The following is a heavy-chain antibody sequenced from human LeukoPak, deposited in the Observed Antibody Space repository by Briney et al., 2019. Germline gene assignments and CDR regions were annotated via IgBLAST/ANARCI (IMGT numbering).Heavy chain of an antibody. J-gene: IGHJ4*02. V-gene: IGHV3-33*06. D-gene: IGHD5/OR15-5a*01. CDR2: IWYDGSNK. CDR1: GFTFSSDG. CDR3: AKGWRGVYAPVYFDY. Sequence: PGRSLRLSCAASGFTFSSDGMHWVRHAPGKGLEWVAVIWYDGSNKYSADSVKGRFTISRDNSKNTRYLQMNSLRAEDTAVYYCAKGWRGVYAPVYFDYWGQGTLVTVSS.